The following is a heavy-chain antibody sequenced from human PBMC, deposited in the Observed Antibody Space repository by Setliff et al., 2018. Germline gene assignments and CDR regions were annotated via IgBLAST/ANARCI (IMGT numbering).Heavy chain of an antibody. D-gene: IGHD1-26*01. CDR1: GGTFSSYA. V-gene: IGHV1-69*10. CDR2: IIPILGIA. Sequence: SVKVSCKASGGTFSSYAISWVRQAPGQGLEWMGGIIPILGIANYAQKFQGGVTITADESTSTAYMELSSLRSEDTAVYYCARDRGGGRYCPDYWGQGTLVTVSS. CDR3: ARDRGGGRYCPDY. J-gene: IGHJ4*02.